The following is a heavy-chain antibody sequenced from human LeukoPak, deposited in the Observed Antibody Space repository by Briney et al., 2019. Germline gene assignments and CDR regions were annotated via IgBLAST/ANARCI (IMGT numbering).Heavy chain of an antibody. CDR1: GFTFSSYW. CDR2: IKQDGSEK. J-gene: IGHJ4*02. D-gene: IGHD3-10*01. V-gene: IGHV3-7*01. Sequence: PGGSLRLSCAASGFTFSSYWMNWVRQAPGKGLEWVANIKQDGSEKYYVDSVKGRFTISRDNAKNSLSLQMNSLRAEDTAVYFCARTYGSGSYFPYYFDYWGQGTLVTVSS. CDR3: ARTYGSGSYFPYYFDY.